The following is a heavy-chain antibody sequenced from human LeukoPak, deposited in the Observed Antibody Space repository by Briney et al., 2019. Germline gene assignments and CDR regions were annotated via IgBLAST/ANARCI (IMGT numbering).Heavy chain of an antibody. D-gene: IGHD6-19*01. Sequence: PSETLSLTCTVSGGSISTYYWGWIRQPPGKGLEWIGSIFYSGSTYYSPSLKSRITISVDTSKNLFSLNLRSVTAADTAVYYCARHGYSSGFYWFDPWGQGTLVTVSS. J-gene: IGHJ5*02. CDR1: GGSISTYY. V-gene: IGHV4-39*01. CDR2: IFYSGST. CDR3: ARHGYSSGFYWFDP.